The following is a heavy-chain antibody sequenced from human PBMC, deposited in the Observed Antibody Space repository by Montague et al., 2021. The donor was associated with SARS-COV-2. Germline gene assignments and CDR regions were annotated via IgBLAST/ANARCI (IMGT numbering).Heavy chain of an antibody. CDR1: SGSISSREW. V-gene: IGHV4-4*02. J-gene: IGHJ6*02. Sequence: SETLSLTCAVSSGSISSREWWSWVRQPPGKGLEWIGEIHQSESGXTNXXXXLKSRVTISIDQSKNYFSLNLTSMTAADPAVYYCGGTWVYFSPVDVWGQGTTVIVSS. CDR3: GGTWVYFSPVDV. CDR2: IHQSESGXT. D-gene: IGHD3-3*01.